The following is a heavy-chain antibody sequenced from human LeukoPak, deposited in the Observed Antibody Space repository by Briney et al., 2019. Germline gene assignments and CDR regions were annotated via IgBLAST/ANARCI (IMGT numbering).Heavy chain of an antibody. CDR3: ARVYYDYVWGSYRYPPFFDY. CDR2: ISAYNGNT. J-gene: IGHJ4*02. V-gene: IGHV1-18*01. Sequence: ASVKVSCKASGYTFTSYGISWVRQAPGQGLEWMGWISAYNGNTNYAQKLQGRVTMTTDTSTSTAYMGLRSLRSDDTAVYYCARVYYDYVWGSYRYPPFFDYWGQGTLVTVSS. CDR1: GYTFTSYG. D-gene: IGHD3-16*02.